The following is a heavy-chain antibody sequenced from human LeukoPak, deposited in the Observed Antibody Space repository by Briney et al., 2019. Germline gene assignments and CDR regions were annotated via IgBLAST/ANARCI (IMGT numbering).Heavy chain of an antibody. CDR3: ARDVLVAAVLDY. D-gene: IGHD2-15*01. Sequence: GGSLRLSCAASGFTFSSYSMNWVRQAPGKGLEWVSYISSSSTIYYADSVKGRFTISRDNAKNSLYLQMNSLRDEDTAVYYCARDVLVAAVLDYWGRGTLVTVSS. V-gene: IGHV3-48*02. J-gene: IGHJ4*02. CDR2: ISSSSTI. CDR1: GFTFSSYS.